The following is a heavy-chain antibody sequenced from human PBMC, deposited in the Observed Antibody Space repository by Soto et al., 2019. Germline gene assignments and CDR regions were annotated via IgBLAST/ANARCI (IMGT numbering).Heavy chain of an antibody. D-gene: IGHD3-16*01. CDR1: GFTFSSYS. Sequence: QSGGSLRLSCAASGFTFSSYSLHWVRQAPGKGLEWVAVISSDGSTTYYADSVKGRFTVSRGNSRNTLYLQMNSLRTDDTAVYYGAGGGGSLNPGFDLWGQGTLVTVSS. J-gene: IGHJ4*02. CDR3: AGGGGSLNPGFDL. V-gene: IGHV3-30*04. CDR2: ISSDGSTT.